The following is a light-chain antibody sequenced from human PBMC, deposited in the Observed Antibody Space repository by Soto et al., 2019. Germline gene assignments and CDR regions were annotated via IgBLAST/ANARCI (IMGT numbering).Light chain of an antibody. J-gene: IGKJ1*01. CDR2: GAS. CDR3: QQYTTSSWT. CDR1: QSVSSSY. V-gene: IGKV3-20*01. Sequence: EIVLTQSPGTLSLSPGERATLSCRASQSVSSSYLAWYQQKPGQATRLLIYGASSRATGIPARFSGSGSGTEFTLTIRSLETEDFAVYYCQQYTTSSWTVGQGTKGDNK.